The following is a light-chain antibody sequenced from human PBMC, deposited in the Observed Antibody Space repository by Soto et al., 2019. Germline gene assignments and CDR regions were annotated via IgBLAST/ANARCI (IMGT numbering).Light chain of an antibody. Sequence: EIVMTQSPATLSVSPGERATLSCRASQSVSNNLAWYQQKPGQAPRLLIYGASTRATGIPARFSGSGSGTEFTLTITALRSEDFAVYYCHQYNNWPLTFGGGTKVDIK. J-gene: IGKJ4*02. V-gene: IGKV3D-15*01. CDR3: HQYNNWPLT. CDR1: QSVSNN. CDR2: GAS.